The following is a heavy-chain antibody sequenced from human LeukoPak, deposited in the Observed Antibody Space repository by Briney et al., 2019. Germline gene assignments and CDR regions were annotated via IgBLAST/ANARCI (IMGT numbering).Heavy chain of an antibody. D-gene: IGHD3-3*01. CDR2: ISSSSSYI. V-gene: IGHV3-21*01. CDR3: AREPSGTTIFGVVITHYYYYYGMDV. J-gene: IGHJ6*02. Sequence: GALRLSCAASGFTFSSYSMNWVRQAPGKGLEWVSSISSSSSYIYYADSVKGRFTISRDNAKNSLYLQMNSLRAEDTAVYYCAREPSGTTIFGVVITHYYYYYGMDVWGQGTTVTVSS. CDR1: GFTFSSYS.